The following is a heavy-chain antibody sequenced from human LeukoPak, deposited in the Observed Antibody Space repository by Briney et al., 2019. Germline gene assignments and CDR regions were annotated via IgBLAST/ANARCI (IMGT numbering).Heavy chain of an antibody. CDR3: PKDRLGLYFFDY. CDR1: GFTFSSYA. D-gene: IGHD3-3*02. Sequence: GGSLRLSCAASGFTFSSYAMSWIRQAPGKGLEWVSVISGSGGSTYYADSVKGRFTISRDNSKNTLYLQMNSLRAEDTAVYYCPKDRLGLYFFDYWGRGTLVTVSS. V-gene: IGHV3-23*01. CDR2: ISGSGGST. J-gene: IGHJ4*02.